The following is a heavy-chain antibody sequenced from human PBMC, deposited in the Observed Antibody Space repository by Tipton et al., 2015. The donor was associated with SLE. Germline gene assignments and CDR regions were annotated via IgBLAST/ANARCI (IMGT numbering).Heavy chain of an antibody. Sequence: QLVQSGAEVKKPGASVKVSCKASGYTFTSYYMHWVRQAPGQGLEWMGIINPSGGSTSYAQKFQGRVTMTRDTSTSTVYMELSSLRSEDTAVYYWAREGLEYCSSTSCPWDYWGQGTLVTVSS. D-gene: IGHD2-2*01. CDR3: AREGLEYCSSTSCPWDY. V-gene: IGHV1-46*01. J-gene: IGHJ4*02. CDR1: GYTFTSYY. CDR2: INPSGGST.